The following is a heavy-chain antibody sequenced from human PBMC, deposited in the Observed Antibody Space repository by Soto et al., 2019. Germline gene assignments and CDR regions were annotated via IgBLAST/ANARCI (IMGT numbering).Heavy chain of an antibody. Sequence: QVQLQESGPGLVKPSGTLSLTCAVSGGSISSNNWWSWVRQPPGKGLEWIGEIHHSGGTNYNPSLKSRVTISVDKSKNHFSLNLNSVTAADTAVYYCARDPLGSTTPTDYWGQGTLVTVSS. V-gene: IGHV4-4*02. CDR1: GGSISSNNW. CDR2: IHHSGGT. D-gene: IGHD1-26*01. J-gene: IGHJ4*02. CDR3: ARDPLGSTTPTDY.